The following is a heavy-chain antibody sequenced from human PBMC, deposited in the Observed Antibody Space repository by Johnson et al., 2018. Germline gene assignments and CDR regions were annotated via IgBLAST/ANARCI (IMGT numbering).Heavy chain of an antibody. V-gene: IGHV3-74*01. CDR1: GFTFSSYW. J-gene: IGHJ3*02. CDR3: ARVKEFLSGYLADAFDI. Sequence: VQLQESGGGLVQPGGSLRLSCAASGFTFSSYWMHWVRQAPGKGLVWVSRINSDGSSTSYADSVKGRFTISRDNAKNTLYLQMNSLRAEDTAVYYCARVKEFLSGYLADAFDIWGQGTMVTVSS. CDR2: INSDGSST. D-gene: IGHD3-3*01.